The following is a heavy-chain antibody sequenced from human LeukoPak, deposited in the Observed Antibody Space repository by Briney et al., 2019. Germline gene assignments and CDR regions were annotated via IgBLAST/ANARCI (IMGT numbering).Heavy chain of an antibody. CDR1: GGSISSGGYY. Sequence: PSQTLSLTCTVSGGSISSGGYYWSWIRQHPGKGLEWIGYIYYSGSTYYNPSLKSRVTISVDTSKNQFSLKLSSATAADTAVYYCARVEGGYYDILTGTTFDYWGQGTLVTVSS. CDR2: IYYSGST. D-gene: IGHD3-9*01. V-gene: IGHV4-31*03. CDR3: ARVEGGYYDILTGTTFDY. J-gene: IGHJ4*02.